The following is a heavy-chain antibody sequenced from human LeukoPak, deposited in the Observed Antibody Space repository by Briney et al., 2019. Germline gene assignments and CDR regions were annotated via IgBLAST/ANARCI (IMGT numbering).Heavy chain of an antibody. V-gene: IGHV3-23*01. J-gene: IGHJ3*02. CDR2: ISVTGGSA. Sequence: GGCLRLSCAASGFTFRGDAMTWVCQGPGKGLEWVSGISVTGGSASYADSVKGRFTLSRDSSKNSLSLQMDSLRAEDTAVYYGVQEGPRGLAFDIWGQGTKVTVSS. CDR3: VQEGPRGLAFDI. CDR1: GFTFRGDA.